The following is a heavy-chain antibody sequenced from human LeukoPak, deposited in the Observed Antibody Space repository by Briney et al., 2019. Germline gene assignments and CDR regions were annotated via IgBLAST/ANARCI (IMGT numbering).Heavy chain of an antibody. CDR2: ISGSGDKT. D-gene: IGHD1-26*01. CDR1: GLTISSYV. Sequence: GGSLRLSCAVSGLTISSYVMRWVRQAPGKGLEWVSSISGSGDKTYYADSVRGRFTVSRDNSKNTLYLQMSSLRADDTAIYYCARDKIVGPTTLDYWGQGTLVTVSS. J-gene: IGHJ4*02. V-gene: IGHV3-23*01. CDR3: ARDKIVGPTTLDY.